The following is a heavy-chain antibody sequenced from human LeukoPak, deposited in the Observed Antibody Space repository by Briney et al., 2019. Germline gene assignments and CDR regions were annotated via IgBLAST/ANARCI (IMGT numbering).Heavy chain of an antibody. CDR2: ISSTPDTI. J-gene: IGHJ4*02. Sequence: GGSQRLSCVASGFTFSVYHMNWVRQAPGKGLEWIAHISSTPDTIYYADAVKGRFTISRDNAKNSVYLQMDSLRAEDTALYYCARDYTYCSGSRCYDRFDYWGQGIRVTVSS. V-gene: IGHV3-11*04. CDR3: ARDYTYCSGSRCYDRFDY. D-gene: IGHD2-15*01. CDR1: GFTFSVYH.